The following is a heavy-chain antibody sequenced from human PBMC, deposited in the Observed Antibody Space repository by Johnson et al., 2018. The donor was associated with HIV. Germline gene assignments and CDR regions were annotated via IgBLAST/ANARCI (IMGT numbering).Heavy chain of an antibody. D-gene: IGHD2-2*02. CDR3: ARGEGRIPHAFDI. CDR2: ISGSGGST. Sequence: EVQLVESVGGLVQPGGSLRLSCAASGFTFSTYAMHWVRQAPGKGLEWVSAISGSGGSTYYADSVKGRFTISRDNSKNTLYLQMNSLRAEDTAVYYCARGEGRIPHAFDIWGQGTMVTVSS. V-gene: IGHV3-23*04. J-gene: IGHJ3*02. CDR1: GFTFSTYA.